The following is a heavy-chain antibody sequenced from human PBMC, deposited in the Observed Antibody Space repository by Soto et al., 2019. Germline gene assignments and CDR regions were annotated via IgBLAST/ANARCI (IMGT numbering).Heavy chain of an antibody. CDR2: MNPNSGNT. Sequence: ASVKVSCKAPGYTFTSHDINWVRQATGQGLEWMGWMNPNSGNTGYAQKFQGRVTMTRNTSISTAYMELSSLRSEDTAVYYCARGGSTIFGVVIYYYYYGMDVWGQGTTVTVSS. J-gene: IGHJ6*02. V-gene: IGHV1-8*01. D-gene: IGHD3-3*01. CDR1: GYTFTSHD. CDR3: ARGGSTIFGVVIYYYYYGMDV.